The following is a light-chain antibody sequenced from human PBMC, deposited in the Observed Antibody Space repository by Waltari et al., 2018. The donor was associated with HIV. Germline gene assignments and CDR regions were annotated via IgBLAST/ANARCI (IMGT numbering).Light chain of an antibody. CDR3: QQAYSTPPT. J-gene: IGKJ1*01. Sequence: DIQMTQSPASLSASVGNRITITCRASQSISSYLSWYQQRPGRAPKHLIDGASPLQSGVPSRFRGGGSGTDFTLTISSLQPGDSATYYCQQAYSTPPTFGQGTKVEIK. CDR2: GAS. CDR1: QSISSY. V-gene: IGKV1-39*01.